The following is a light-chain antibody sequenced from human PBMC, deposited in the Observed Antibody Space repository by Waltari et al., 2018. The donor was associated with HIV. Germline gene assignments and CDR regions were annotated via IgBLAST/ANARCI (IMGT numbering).Light chain of an antibody. CDR3: MQSIELPPT. CDR2: QVS. CDR1: QSLLHSDGKTY. Sequence: DIVLTQAPLSLSVTLGQPATISCKSSQSLLHSDGKTYLYWYFQRPGQPPQLLIYQVSTRFSGVPDRFSGGGSWPYFTLKISRVEADDVGTYYCMQSIELPPTFGQGTKLDIK. J-gene: IGKJ2*01. V-gene: IGKV2D-29*01.